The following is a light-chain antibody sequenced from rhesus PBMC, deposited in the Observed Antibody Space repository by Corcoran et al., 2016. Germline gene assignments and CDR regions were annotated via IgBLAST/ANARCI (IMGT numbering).Light chain of an antibody. Sequence: DIQMTQSSSSLSASVGDTVTITCRASQDISRYLNWFQQKPGKAPKLLIYTASNLESGVPSRFSGIGSGTEFIPTISRLQPEDFASYYWLQHKSYPRTFGQGTKVEIK. CDR2: TAS. CDR1: QDISRY. J-gene: IGKJ1*01. CDR3: LQHKSYPRT. V-gene: IGKV1-28*02.